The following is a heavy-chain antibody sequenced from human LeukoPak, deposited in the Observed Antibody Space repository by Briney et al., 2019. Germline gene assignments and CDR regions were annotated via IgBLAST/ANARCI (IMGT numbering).Heavy chain of an antibody. CDR2: ISGSGGST. D-gene: IGHD3-3*01. Sequence: PGGSLRLSCVASGFTFSSYAMSWVRQAPGKRLEWVSAISGSGGSTYYADSVKGRFTISRDNSKNTLYLQMNSLRAEDTAVYYCAKDLSITIFGVAPFDYWGQGTLVTVSS. CDR1: GFTFSSYA. CDR3: AKDLSITIFGVAPFDY. V-gene: IGHV3-23*01. J-gene: IGHJ4*02.